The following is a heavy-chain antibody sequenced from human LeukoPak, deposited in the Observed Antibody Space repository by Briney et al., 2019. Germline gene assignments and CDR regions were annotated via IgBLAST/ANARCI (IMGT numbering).Heavy chain of an antibody. CDR1: GFTFSLYA. CDR2: ISSSSSYI. CDR3: AGEDLCSGGSCYYDY. D-gene: IGHD2-15*01. V-gene: IGHV3-21*01. Sequence: GRSLRLSCAASGFTFSLYAMHWVRQAPGKGLEWVSSISSSSSYIYYADSVKGRFTISRDNAKNSLYLQMNSLRAEDTAVYYCAGEDLCSGGSCYYDYWGQGTLVTVSS. J-gene: IGHJ4*02.